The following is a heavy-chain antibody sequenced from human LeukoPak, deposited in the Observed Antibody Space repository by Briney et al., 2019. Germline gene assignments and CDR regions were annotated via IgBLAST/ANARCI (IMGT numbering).Heavy chain of an antibody. Sequence: KSGGSLRLSCAASGFTFDDYAMHWVRQAPGKGLEWVSSISSSSSYIYYADSVKGRFTISRDNAKNSLYLQMNSLRAEDTAVYYCARDHGSSWYPDYWGQGTLVTVSS. J-gene: IGHJ4*02. D-gene: IGHD6-13*01. CDR2: ISSSSSYI. CDR1: GFTFDDYA. V-gene: IGHV3-21*01. CDR3: ARDHGSSWYPDY.